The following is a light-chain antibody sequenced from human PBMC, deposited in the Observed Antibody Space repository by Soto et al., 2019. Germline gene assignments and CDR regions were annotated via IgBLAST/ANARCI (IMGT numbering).Light chain of an antibody. V-gene: IGKV1-9*01. CDR3: QQSYGAPIT. Sequence: IHLTQSPSSLSASVGDRVTISCRASQGINYYLAWYQQKPGQAPKLLIYGTSTLQSGVPSRFSGSGSGTDFTLSIASLQPEDFATYYCQQSYGAPITFGQGTRLENK. J-gene: IGKJ5*01. CDR2: GTS. CDR1: QGINYY.